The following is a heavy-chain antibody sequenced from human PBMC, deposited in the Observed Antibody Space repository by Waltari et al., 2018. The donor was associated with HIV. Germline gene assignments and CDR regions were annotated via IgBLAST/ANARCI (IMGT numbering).Heavy chain of an antibody. D-gene: IGHD2-2*01. Sequence: QVQLVQSGAEVKKPGSSVKVSCKASGGTFSSYAISWVRQAPGQGLEWMGGIIPILGTANYAQKFQGRVTITADESTSTAYMELSSLRSEDTAVYYCAKEGEYCSSTSCLNRYFDYWGQGTLVTVSS. CDR1: GGTFSSYA. CDR3: AKEGEYCSSTSCLNRYFDY. CDR2: IIPILGTA. V-gene: IGHV1-69*01. J-gene: IGHJ4*02.